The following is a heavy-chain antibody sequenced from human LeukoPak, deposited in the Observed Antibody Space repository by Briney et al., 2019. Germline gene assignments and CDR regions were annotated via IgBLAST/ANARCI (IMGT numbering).Heavy chain of an antibody. CDR3: ARGGPVAATHKYFQH. J-gene: IGHJ1*01. D-gene: IGHD6-19*01. CDR2: MHPNSGNT. CDR1: GYTFTSYD. Sequence: KXSCXASGYTFTSYDINWVRQATGQGLEWMGWMHPNSGNTGYAQNFQGRVTMTRNTSISTAYMELSSLRSEDTAVYYCARGGPVAATHKYFQHWGQGTLVTVSS. V-gene: IGHV1-8*01.